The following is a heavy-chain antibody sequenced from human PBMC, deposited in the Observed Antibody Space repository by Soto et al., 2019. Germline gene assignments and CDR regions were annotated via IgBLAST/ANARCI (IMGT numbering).Heavy chain of an antibody. J-gene: IGHJ4*02. D-gene: IGHD4-17*01. V-gene: IGHV1-69*12. CDR2: IIPIFGTA. CDR1: GGTFSSYA. CDR3: ARAHQTTVTTDLFDY. Sequence: QVQLVQSGAEVKKPGSSVKVSCKASGGTFSSYAISWVRQAPRQGLEWMGGIIPIFGTANYAQKFQGRVTITADESTSTAYMELSSLRSEDTAVYYCARAHQTTVTTDLFDYWGQGTLVTVSS.